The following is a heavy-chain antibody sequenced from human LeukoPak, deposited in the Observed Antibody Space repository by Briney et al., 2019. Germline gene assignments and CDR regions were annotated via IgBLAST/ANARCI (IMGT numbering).Heavy chain of an antibody. CDR3: ANQEVVPAAIPLDY. Sequence: PGGSLRLSCAASGFTFSNYNMNWVRQAPGKGLEWVSAISGSGGSTYYADSVKGRFTSSRDNSKNTLYLQMNSLRAEDTAVYYCANQEVVPAAIPLDYWGQGTLVTVSS. D-gene: IGHD2-2*01. V-gene: IGHV3-23*01. J-gene: IGHJ4*02. CDR1: GFTFSNYN. CDR2: ISGSGGST.